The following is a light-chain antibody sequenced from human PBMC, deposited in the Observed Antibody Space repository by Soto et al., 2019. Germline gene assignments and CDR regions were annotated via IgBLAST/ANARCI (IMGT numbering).Light chain of an antibody. CDR1: SSNIGSDY. V-gene: IGLV1-51*01. CDR2: DNN. CDR3: GTWDSSLSAVV. Sequence: QSVLTQPPSVSAAPGQTVTISCSGSSSNIGSDYVSWYQQLPGTAPKVLIYDNNRRPSGIPDRFSGSKSGTSATLGIAGLQTGDEADYYCGTWDSSLSAVVFGGGTKLTVL. J-gene: IGLJ3*02.